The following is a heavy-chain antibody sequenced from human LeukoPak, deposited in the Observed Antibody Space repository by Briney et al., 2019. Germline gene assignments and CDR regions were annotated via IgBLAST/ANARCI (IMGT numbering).Heavy chain of an antibody. V-gene: IGHV1-2*02. D-gene: IGHD3-16*02. CDR3: ARDVERIPFHYDYVWGSYRSPSLDY. CDR2: INPNSGGT. Sequence: GASVKVSCKASGYTFTGYYMHWVRQAPGQGLEWMGWINPNSGGTNYAQKFQGRVTITRDTSISTAYMELSRLRSDDTAVYYCARDVERIPFHYDYVWGSYRSPSLDYWGQGTLVTVSS. CDR1: GYTFTGYY. J-gene: IGHJ4*02.